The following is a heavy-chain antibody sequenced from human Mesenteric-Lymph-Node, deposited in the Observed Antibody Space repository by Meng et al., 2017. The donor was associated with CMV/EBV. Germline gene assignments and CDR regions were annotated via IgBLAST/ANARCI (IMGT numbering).Heavy chain of an antibody. V-gene: IGHV4-34*01. Sequence: QVPLHQWGRGLVKPSETLSRTGAVYGGSFSGYYWNWIRQSPEKGLEWIGEINHSGSTTYNPSFTSRIIISVDTSTNQISLNMSSVAAADTAVYYCARGSSYDILTGYFDYWGQGALVTVSS. CDR3: ARGSSYDILTGYFDY. J-gene: IGHJ4*02. CDR2: INHSGST. CDR1: GGSFSGYY. D-gene: IGHD3-9*01.